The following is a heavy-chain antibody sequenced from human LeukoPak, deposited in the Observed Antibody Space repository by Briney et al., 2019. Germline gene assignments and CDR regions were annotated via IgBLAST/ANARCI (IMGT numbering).Heavy chain of an antibody. CDR1: GFTFSSYS. Sequence: GGSLRLSCAASGFTFSSYSMNWVRQAPGKGLEWVSFISRSSSYIYYADSVKGRFTISRDNAKSSLYLQMNSLRAEDTAVYYCARDRVAAPAAYYYYDMDVWGQGTTVTVSS. D-gene: IGHD6-19*01. J-gene: IGHJ6*02. CDR3: ARDRVAAPAAYYYYDMDV. V-gene: IGHV3-21*01. CDR2: ISRSSSYI.